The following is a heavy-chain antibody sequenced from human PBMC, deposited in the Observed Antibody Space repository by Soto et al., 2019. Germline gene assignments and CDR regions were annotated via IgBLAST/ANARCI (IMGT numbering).Heavy chain of an antibody. D-gene: IGHD1-26*01. J-gene: IGHJ4*02. Sequence: QVQLQESGPGLVKPSDTLSLTCAVSGYSISSSNWWGWIRQPPGKGLEWIGYIYYSGTTYYNPSLKSRVTMSVDTSKNQFSLKLTSVTGGDTAVYYCARREIQGPIDYWGQGTLGTVSS. V-gene: IGHV4-28*01. CDR3: ARREIQGPIDY. CDR1: GYSISSSNW. CDR2: IYYSGTT.